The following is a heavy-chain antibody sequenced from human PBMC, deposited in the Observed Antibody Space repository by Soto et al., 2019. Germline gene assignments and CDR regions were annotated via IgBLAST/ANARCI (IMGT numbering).Heavy chain of an antibody. J-gene: IGHJ4*02. V-gene: IGHV4-59*08. CDR1: GGSISSYY. D-gene: IGHD6-13*01. CDR3: ARLPPISAADTSLFDY. Sequence: PSETLSLTCTVSGGSISSYYWSWIRQPPGKGLEWIGYMYYSGSTNYNPSLKSRVTISVDTSKNQFSLKLSSVTAADTAVYYCARLPPISAADTSLFDYWGEGTLVTVSS. CDR2: MYYSGST.